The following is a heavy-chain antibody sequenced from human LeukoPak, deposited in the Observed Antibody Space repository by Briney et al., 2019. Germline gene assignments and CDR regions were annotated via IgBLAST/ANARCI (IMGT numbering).Heavy chain of an antibody. D-gene: IGHD6-13*01. V-gene: IGHV4-39*07. CDR1: GGSIGSGSYY. Sequence: SETLSLTCTVSGGSIGSGSYYWGWLRQPPGKGLEWIGTIYHSGSTYYNPSLKSRVTISVDTSKNQFSLKLSSVTAADTAVYYCARGYSSSWYFNWFDPWGQGTLVTVSS. CDR3: ARGYSSSWYFNWFDP. CDR2: IYHSGST. J-gene: IGHJ5*02.